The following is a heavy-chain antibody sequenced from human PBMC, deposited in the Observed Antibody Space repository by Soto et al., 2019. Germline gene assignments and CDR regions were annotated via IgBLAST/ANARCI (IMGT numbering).Heavy chain of an antibody. CDR2: INPNSGGT. CDR1: GYTFTGYY. Sequence: GASVKVSCKASGYTFTGYYMHWVRQAPGQGLEWMGRINPNSGGTNYAQKFQGWVTMTRDTSISTAYMELSRLRSDDTAVYYCARLGFAAGQSYYYYYYYMDVWGKGTTVTVSS. D-gene: IGHD6-13*01. J-gene: IGHJ6*03. CDR3: ARLGFAAGQSYYYYYYYMDV. V-gene: IGHV1-2*04.